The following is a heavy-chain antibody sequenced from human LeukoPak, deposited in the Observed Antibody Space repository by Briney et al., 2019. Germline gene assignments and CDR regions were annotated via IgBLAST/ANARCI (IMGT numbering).Heavy chain of an antibody. CDR1: GYTFTSYG. CDR2: ISANNGNT. Sequence: ASVKVSCKASGYTFTSYGISWVRQAPGQGLEWMGWISANNGNTNYAQKFQGRVTMTTDTSTSTAYMELRSLRSDDTAVYYCARDGYGDYGGYYYYGMDVWGQGTTVTVSS. J-gene: IGHJ6*02. CDR3: ARDGYGDYGGYYYYGMDV. V-gene: IGHV1-18*01. D-gene: IGHD4-17*01.